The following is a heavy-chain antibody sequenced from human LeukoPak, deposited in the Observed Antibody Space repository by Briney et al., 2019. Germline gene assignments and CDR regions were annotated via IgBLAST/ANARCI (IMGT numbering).Heavy chain of an antibody. D-gene: IGHD5-18*01. CDR3: AREYSYGKEPYYYYYMDV. CDR2: INSDGSST. Sequence: GGSLRLSCAASGFTFSSYWMHWVRQAPGKGLVWVSRINSDGSSTSYADSVKGRFTISRDNAKNSLYLQMNSLRAEDTALYYCAREYSYGKEPYYYYYMDVWGKGTTVTVSS. V-gene: IGHV3-74*01. J-gene: IGHJ6*03. CDR1: GFTFSSYW.